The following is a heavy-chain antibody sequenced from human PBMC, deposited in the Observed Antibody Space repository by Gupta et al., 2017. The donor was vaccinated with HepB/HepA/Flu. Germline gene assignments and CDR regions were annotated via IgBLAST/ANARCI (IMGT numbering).Heavy chain of an antibody. J-gene: IGHJ3*02. CDR3: ARGSGSTTRALDS. D-gene: IGHD6-25*01. CDR1: GFTSGSHW. V-gene: IGHV3-7*01. Sequence: EVQLVESGGGLVLPGGSLRLSCAVSGFTSGSHWMTWVRQAPGKGLEWVANIRQDGSEKKYVDSVKGRFTISRDNAKESVYLQMNSLRAEDTAMYYCARGSGSTTRALDSLGQGTMVTVSS. CDR2: IRQDGSEK.